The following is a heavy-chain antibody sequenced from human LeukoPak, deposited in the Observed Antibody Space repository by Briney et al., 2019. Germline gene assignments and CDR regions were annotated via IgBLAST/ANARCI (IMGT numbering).Heavy chain of an antibody. J-gene: IGHJ4*02. CDR1: GGSFSGYY. Sequence: PSETLSLTCAVYGGSFSGYYWSWIRQPPGKGLEWIGEINHSGSTNYNPSPKSRVTISVDTSKSQFSLSLRSVTAADTAVYYCVREANTGGYSYGYEYYDYWSQGTLVTVSS. CDR3: VREANTGGYSYGYEYYDY. V-gene: IGHV4-34*01. CDR2: INHSGST. D-gene: IGHD5-18*01.